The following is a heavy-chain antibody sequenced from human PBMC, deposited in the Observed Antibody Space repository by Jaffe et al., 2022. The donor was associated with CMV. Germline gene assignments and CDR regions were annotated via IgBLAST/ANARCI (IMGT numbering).Heavy chain of an antibody. J-gene: IGHJ4*02. Sequence: QVQLQQWGAGLLKPSETLSLTCAVYGGSFSGYYWSWIRQPPGKGLEWIGEINHSGSTNYNPSLKSRVTISVDTSKNQFSLKLSSVTAADTAVYYCARFSFKNHIRNIAAADYWGQGTLVTVSS. V-gene: IGHV4-34*01. CDR2: INHSGST. CDR1: GGSFSGYY. CDR3: ARFSFKNHIRNIAAADY. D-gene: IGHD6-13*01.